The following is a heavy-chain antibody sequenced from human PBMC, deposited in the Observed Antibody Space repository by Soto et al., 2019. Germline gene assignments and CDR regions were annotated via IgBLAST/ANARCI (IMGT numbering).Heavy chain of an antibody. CDR1: GGTFSSYA. CDR3: ARAAYYYDSSGYSYVKWFDS. CDR2: IIPIFGTA. Sequence: QVQLVQSGAEVKKPGSSVKVSCKASGGTFSSYAISWVRQAPGQGLEWMGGIIPIFGTANYAQKFQGRVTITADESTSTAYMELSSLRAEDTAVYYCARAAYYYDSSGYSYVKWFDSWGQGTLVTFSS. J-gene: IGHJ5*01. D-gene: IGHD3-22*01. V-gene: IGHV1-69*01.